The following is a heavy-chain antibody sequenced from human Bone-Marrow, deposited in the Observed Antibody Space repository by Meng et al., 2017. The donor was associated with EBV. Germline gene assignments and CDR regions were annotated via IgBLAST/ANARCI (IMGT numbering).Heavy chain of an antibody. V-gene: IGHV1-69*01. CDR1: GGSFSRYG. CDR3: ARPDDYNFKGFYH. J-gene: IGHJ4*02. CDR2: NIPLFGPA. D-gene: IGHD5-24*01. Sequence: QGLVGRVGGGVKKSGSSVKVSCKGSGGSFSRYGVVWVRQDPGLGLEWMGGNIPLFGPAKFARKFQGRVTVTADESTNTAYMELSSLTSEDTAVYFCARPDDYNFKGFYHWGQGTLVTVSS.